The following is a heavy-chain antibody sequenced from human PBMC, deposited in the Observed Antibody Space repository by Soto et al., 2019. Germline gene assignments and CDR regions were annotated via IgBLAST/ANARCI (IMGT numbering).Heavy chain of an antibody. CDR3: AREMSFSGGAYFDY. V-gene: IGHV3-48*02. CDR1: GFTFNTYN. CDR2: ISSSSYTI. D-gene: IGHD3-16*01. J-gene: IGHJ4*02. Sequence: EVQLVESGGGLVQPGGSLRLSCTASGFTFNTYNMNWVRQAPGKGLEWVSYISSSSYTISYADSIKGRFTISRDNAKKSLYLQMNSLRDEDTAVYYCAREMSFSGGAYFDYWGQGTLISVSS.